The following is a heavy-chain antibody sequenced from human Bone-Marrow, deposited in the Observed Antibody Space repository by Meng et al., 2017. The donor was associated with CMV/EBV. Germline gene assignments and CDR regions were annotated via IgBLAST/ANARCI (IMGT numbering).Heavy chain of an antibody. D-gene: IGHD3-3*01. V-gene: IGHV1-2*02. Sequence: ASVKVSCKASGYTFTGYYMHWVRQAPGQGLEWMGWINPNSGGTNYAQKFQGRVTMTRDTSISTAYMELSRLRSDDTAVYYCARAKDPTTIFGVVTTYGDWGQGTLVTVSS. J-gene: IGHJ4*02. CDR1: GYTFTGYY. CDR2: INPNSGGT. CDR3: ARAKDPTTIFGVVTTYGD.